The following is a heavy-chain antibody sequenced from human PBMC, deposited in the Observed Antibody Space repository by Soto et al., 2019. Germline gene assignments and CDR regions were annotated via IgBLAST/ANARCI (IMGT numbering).Heavy chain of an antibody. V-gene: IGHV3-30-3*01. CDR2: MSYDGSNK. CDR3: ARDGGAY. Sequence: QVQLVESGGGVVQPGRSLRLSCAASGFTFSSYAMHWVRRAPGKGLEWMAVMSYDGSNKYYADSVKGRFTISRDNSKNTLYLQMNSLRPEDKALYYCARDGGAYWGQGTLVIVSS. D-gene: IGHD3-16*01. CDR1: GFTFSSYA. J-gene: IGHJ4*02.